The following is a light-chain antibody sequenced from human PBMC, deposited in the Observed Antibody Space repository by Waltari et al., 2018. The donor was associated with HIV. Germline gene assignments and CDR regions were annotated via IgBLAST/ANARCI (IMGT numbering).Light chain of an antibody. V-gene: IGLV1-47*01. CDR1: TSNVRNNY. CDR2: RNN. CDR3: AVWDDRLSGRL. J-gene: IGLJ2*01. Sequence: QSVLAPPRSVSGTPGQTVNISCSGSTSNVRNNYVYWSQQVTGVAPKLLIYRNNQRPSGVPDRFSGSKSGTSASLAISGLRTEDEAEYYCAVWDDRLSGRLFGGGTKVTVL.